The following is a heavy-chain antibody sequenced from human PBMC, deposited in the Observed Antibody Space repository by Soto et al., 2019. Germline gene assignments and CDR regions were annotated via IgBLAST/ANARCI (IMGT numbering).Heavy chain of an antibody. J-gene: IGHJ3*02. CDR2: IYYSGST. Sequence: QVQLQESGPGLVKPSETLSLTCTVSGGSISSYYWSWIRQPPGKGLEWIGYIYYSGSTNYNPSLKSRATISVDTSKNQFSLKLSSVTAADTAVYYCARERYYDSSGYPSGAFDIWGQGTMVTVSS. V-gene: IGHV4-59*01. CDR3: ARERYYDSSGYPSGAFDI. CDR1: GGSISSYY. D-gene: IGHD3-22*01.